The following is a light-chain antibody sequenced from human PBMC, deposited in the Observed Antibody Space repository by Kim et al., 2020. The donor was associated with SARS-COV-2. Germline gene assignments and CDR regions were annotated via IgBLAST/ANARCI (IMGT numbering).Light chain of an antibody. J-gene: IGKJ5*01. Sequence: EIVMTQFPATLSVSPGEGAILSCRASQRISNNLAWYQQKPGQAPRLLIYGASTRATGIPAKFSGSGSGTEFTLTLSSLQSEDSGIYYCQQYNNWPPITFGQGTRLEIK. CDR2: GAS. CDR1: QRISNN. V-gene: IGKV3-15*01. CDR3: QQYNNWPPIT.